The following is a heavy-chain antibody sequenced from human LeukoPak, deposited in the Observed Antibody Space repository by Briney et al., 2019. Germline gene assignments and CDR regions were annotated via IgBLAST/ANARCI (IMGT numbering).Heavy chain of an antibody. CDR2: ISAYNGNT. CDR3: ARDTFSSSWYGFGD. V-gene: IGHV1-18*01. Sequence: ASVKVSCKASGYTFTSYGISWVRQAPGQGLEWMGWISAYNGNTNYAQKLQGRVTMTTDTSTSTAYMELRSLRSDDTAVYYCARDTFSSSWYGFGDWGQGTLVTVAS. CDR1: GYTFTSYG. D-gene: IGHD6-13*01. J-gene: IGHJ4*02.